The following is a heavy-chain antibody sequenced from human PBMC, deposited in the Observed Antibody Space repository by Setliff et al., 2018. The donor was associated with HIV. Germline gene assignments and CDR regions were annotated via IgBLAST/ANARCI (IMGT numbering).Heavy chain of an antibody. Sequence: ASVKVSCKASGGTFSSYAFSWVRQAPGQGLEWKGIINPSGGSTTYAQNLQGRLTMTTDTSTDTAYMELRALRADDTAVYYCARDVDHMKDVWGQGTTVTVSS. CDR3: ARDVDHMKDV. V-gene: IGHV1-18*01. J-gene: IGHJ6*02. CDR1: GGTFSSYA. CDR2: INPSGGST.